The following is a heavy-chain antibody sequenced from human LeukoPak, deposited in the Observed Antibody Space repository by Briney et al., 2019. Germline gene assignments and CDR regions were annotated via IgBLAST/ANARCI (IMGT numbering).Heavy chain of an antibody. CDR3: AKAIGGSYYWYFDL. CDR1: GFTFDDYA. D-gene: IGHD3-10*01. J-gene: IGHJ2*01. V-gene: IGHV3-9*01. CDR2: ISWNSGSI. Sequence: GGSLRLSCAASGFTFDDYAMHWVRQAPGKGLEWVSGISWNSGSIGYGDSVKGRFTVSRDSAKNSLYLQMNSLRADDTALYYCAKAIGGSYYWYFDLWGRGTLVTVSS.